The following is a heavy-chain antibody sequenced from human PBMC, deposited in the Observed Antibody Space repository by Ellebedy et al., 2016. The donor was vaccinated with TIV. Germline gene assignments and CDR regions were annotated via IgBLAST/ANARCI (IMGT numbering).Heavy chain of an antibody. CDR1: GYTFTSYG. J-gene: IGHJ4*02. CDR2: ISAYNGNT. D-gene: IGHD6-6*01. Sequence: ASVKVSXKASGYTFTSYGISWVRQAPGQGLEWMGWISAYNGNTNYAQKLQGRVTMTTDTSTSTAYMELRSLRSDDTAVYYCARDPRLPRDSSSSEGFDYWGQGTLVTVSS. CDR3: ARDPRLPRDSSSSEGFDY. V-gene: IGHV1-18*01.